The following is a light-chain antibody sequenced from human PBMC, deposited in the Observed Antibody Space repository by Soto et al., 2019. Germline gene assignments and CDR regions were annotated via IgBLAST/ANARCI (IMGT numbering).Light chain of an antibody. Sequence: EIVMTQSPATLSVSPGERATLSCRASQTVLSNLAWYHQKPGQAPRLLIYGASTRATGIPARFSVSRSGTDFTLTISSLEPEDFGVYFCHQRNKFGQGTRLEIK. CDR1: QTVLSN. V-gene: IGKV3-15*01. J-gene: IGKJ5*01. CDR3: HQRNK. CDR2: GAS.